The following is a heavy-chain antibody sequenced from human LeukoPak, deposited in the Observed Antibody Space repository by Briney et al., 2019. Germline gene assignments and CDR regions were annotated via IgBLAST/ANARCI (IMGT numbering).Heavy chain of an antibody. CDR1: GYTFTSYA. J-gene: IGHJ4*02. Sequence: GASVKVSCKASGYTFTSYAMHWVRQAPGQRLEWMGWINAGNGNTKYSQKFQGRVTITRDTSASTAYMELSSLRSEDTAVYYCARAGDHDYVWGSYRPTEPDYWGQGTLVTVSS. CDR2: INAGNGNT. D-gene: IGHD3-16*02. V-gene: IGHV1-3*01. CDR3: ARAGDHDYVWGSYRPTEPDY.